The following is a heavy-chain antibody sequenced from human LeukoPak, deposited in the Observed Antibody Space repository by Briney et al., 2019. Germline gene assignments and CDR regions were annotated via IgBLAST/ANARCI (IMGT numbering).Heavy chain of an antibody. CDR2: IYYNGNT. D-gene: IGHD1-26*01. V-gene: IGHV4-59*01. CDR3: ARGRSNYYGMDV. J-gene: IGHJ6*02. Sequence: PSETLSLTCSVSDGSINSYYWNWIRRPPGKGLEWIGYIYYNGNTNYSPSLKSRVTVSVDTSKNLFSLKVSSVTAADTAVYYCARGRSNYYGMDVWGQGTTVTVSS. CDR1: DGSINSYY.